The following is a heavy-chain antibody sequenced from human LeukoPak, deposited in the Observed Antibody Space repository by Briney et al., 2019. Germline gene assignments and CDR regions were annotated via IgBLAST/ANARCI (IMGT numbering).Heavy chain of an antibody. J-gene: IGHJ4*02. CDR3: AKGKGAGVTAYYFDD. Sequence: GGSLRLSCAASGFTFSSYAMSWVRQAPGKGLEWVSAISGGGGSTYYADSVKGRFTISRDNSKNTLYVQMNSLRAEDTSVYYCAKGKGAGVTAYYFDDWGQGTLVTVSS. CDR1: GFTFSSYA. D-gene: IGHD6-13*01. V-gene: IGHV3-23*01. CDR2: ISGGGGST.